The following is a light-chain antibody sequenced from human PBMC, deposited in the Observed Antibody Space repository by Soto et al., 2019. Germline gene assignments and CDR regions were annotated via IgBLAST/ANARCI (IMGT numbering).Light chain of an antibody. CDR2: AAS. CDR3: QKYNSARYT. V-gene: IGKV1-27*01. Sequence: DIQMTQSPSSLSASVGDRVTNTCRASQGIRNYLAWYQQKPGKVPKLLIYAASTLQSGVPSRFSGSGSGTDFTLTISSLQPEDVATYYCQKYNSARYTFGQGTKLEIK. CDR1: QGIRNY. J-gene: IGKJ2*01.